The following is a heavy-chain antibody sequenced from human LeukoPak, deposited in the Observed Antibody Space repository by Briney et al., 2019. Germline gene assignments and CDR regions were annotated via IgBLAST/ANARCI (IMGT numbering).Heavy chain of an antibody. D-gene: IGHD1-26*01. Sequence: ASVKVSCKASGYTFTSYGISWVRQAPGQGLEWMGWISAYNGNTNYAQKLQGRVTMTTDTSTSTAYMELRSLRSDDTAVYYCARDLSGSYFSPSGAFDIWGQGTMVTVSS. V-gene: IGHV1-18*01. CDR3: ARDLSGSYFSPSGAFDI. CDR2: ISAYNGNT. J-gene: IGHJ3*02. CDR1: GYTFTSYG.